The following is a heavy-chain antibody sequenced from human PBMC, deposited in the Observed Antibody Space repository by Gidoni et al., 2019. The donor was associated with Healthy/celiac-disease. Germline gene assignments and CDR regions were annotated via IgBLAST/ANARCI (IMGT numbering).Heavy chain of an antibody. D-gene: IGHD3-22*01. Sequence: QVQLVQSGAEVKKPGASVKVSCKASGYTFTSYDINWVRQATGQGLEWMGWMNPNSGNTGYAQKFQGRVTMTRNTSISTAYMELSSLRSEDTAVYYCARGSWVYYYDNYNWFDPWGQGTLVTVSS. J-gene: IGHJ5*02. V-gene: IGHV1-8*01. CDR3: ARGSWVYYYDNYNWFDP. CDR1: GYTFTSYD. CDR2: MNPNSGNT.